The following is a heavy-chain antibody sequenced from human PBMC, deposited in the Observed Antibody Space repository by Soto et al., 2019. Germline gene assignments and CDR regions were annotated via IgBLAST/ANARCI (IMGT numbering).Heavy chain of an antibody. CDR3: ARDFIVGAPDYFDY. Sequence: QVQLVESGGGVVQPGRSLSLSFAASGFTFSDYPMHWVRQAPGKGLEWVAVISYDGRVKYYVDSVKGRFTISRDDSKNTLYLQMNSLRVDDTAVYYCARDFIVGAPDYFDYWGQGTLVTVSS. CDR2: ISYDGRVK. D-gene: IGHD1-26*01. J-gene: IGHJ4*02. CDR1: GFTFSDYP. V-gene: IGHV3-30*04.